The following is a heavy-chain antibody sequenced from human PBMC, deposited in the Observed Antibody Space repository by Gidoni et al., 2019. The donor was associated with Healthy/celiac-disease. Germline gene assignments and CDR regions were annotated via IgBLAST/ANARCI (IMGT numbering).Heavy chain of an antibody. Sequence: QVQLQESGPGLVKPSQTLSLTCPVPGGSISSDDYYWTWIRQPPGKGLEWIGYVYYSGSTYYNPSLKSRLTIFVDTSKNQFSLKLSSVTAADTAVYYCARDLDCSSTSCYYFDSWGQGTLVTVSS. V-gene: IGHV4-30-4*01. CDR2: VYYSGST. J-gene: IGHJ4*02. CDR1: GGSISSDDYY. D-gene: IGHD2-2*01. CDR3: ARDLDCSSTSCYYFDS.